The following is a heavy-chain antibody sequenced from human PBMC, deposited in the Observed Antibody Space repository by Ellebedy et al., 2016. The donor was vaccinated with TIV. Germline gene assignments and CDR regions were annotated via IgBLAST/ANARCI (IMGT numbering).Heavy chain of an antibody. CDR2: IYYSGST. Sequence: SETLSLXCTVSGGSISSYYWSWIRQPPGKGLEWIGYIYYSGSTNYNPSLKSRVTISVDTSKNQFSLKLSSVTAADTAVYYCARESVGAIDYWGQGTLVTVSS. CDR3: ARESVGAIDY. CDR1: GGSISSYY. D-gene: IGHD1-26*01. J-gene: IGHJ4*02. V-gene: IGHV4-59*01.